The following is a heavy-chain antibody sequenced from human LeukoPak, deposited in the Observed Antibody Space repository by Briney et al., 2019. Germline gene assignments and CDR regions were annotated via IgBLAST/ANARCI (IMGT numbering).Heavy chain of an antibody. CDR2: IYYSGST. CDR1: GGSISSYY. J-gene: IGHJ4*02. V-gene: IGHV4-59*08. CDR3: ARRRYDYVWGSYPTYYFDY. D-gene: IGHD3-16*01. Sequence: PSETLSLNCTVSGGSISSYYWSWIRQPPGKGLEWIGYIYYSGSTNYNPSLKSRVTISVDTSKNQSSLKLSSVTAADTAVYYCARRRYDYVWGSYPTYYFDYWGQGTLVTVSS.